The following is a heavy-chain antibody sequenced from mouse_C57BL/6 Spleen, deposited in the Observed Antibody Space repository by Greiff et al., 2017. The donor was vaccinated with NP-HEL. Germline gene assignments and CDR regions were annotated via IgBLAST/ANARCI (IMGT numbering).Heavy chain of an antibody. V-gene: IGHV5-16*01. CDR1: GFTFSDYY. CDR3: ARERPPYYYGSSSYWYFDV. J-gene: IGHJ1*03. CDR2: INYDGSST. D-gene: IGHD1-1*01. Sequence: DVMLVESEGGLVQPGSSMKLSCTASGFTFSDYYMAWVRQVPEKGLEWVANINYDGSSTYYLDSLKSRFIISRDNAKNILYLQMSSLKSEDTATYYCARERPPYYYGSSSYWYFDVWGTGTTVTVSS.